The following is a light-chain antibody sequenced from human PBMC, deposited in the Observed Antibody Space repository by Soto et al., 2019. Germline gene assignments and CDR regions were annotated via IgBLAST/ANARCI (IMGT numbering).Light chain of an antibody. V-gene: IGKV3-11*01. CDR3: QQRSNVFS. CDR2: DAS. CDR1: QSFSIY. J-gene: IGKJ3*01. Sequence: EIVWTQSPATLSFSPLEIATLSCMAWQSFSIYLAWYQQKPGQAPRHLIYDASNRATGIPARFSGSASRTDFTLTISSLEAEDFAVYYCQQRSNVFSCGPGLKVDTK.